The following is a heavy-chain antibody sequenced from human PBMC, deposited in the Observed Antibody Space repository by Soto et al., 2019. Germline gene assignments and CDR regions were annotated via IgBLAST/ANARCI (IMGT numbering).Heavy chain of an antibody. CDR2: INAANGDT. CDR1: GYTFTSYG. V-gene: IGHV1-3*01. J-gene: IGHJ5*02. CDR3: VRRHVSATGIDWFDP. Sequence: ASVKFSCNASGYTFTSYGIHWVRQAPGQRLEWMGWINAANGDTKYSPKFQGRVTITRDTSASTAYMELSSLRSEDTAVYYCVRRHVSATGIDWFDPWGQGTLVTVSS. D-gene: IGHD6-13*01.